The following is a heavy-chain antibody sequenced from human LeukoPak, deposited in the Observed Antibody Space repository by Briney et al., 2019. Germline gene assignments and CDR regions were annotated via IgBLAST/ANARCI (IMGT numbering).Heavy chain of an antibody. Sequence: SETLSLTCAVSGGSISSGGYSWSWIRQPPGKGLEWFGYIYHSGSTYYNPSLKSRVTISVDRSKNQFSLKLSSVTAADTAVYYCASSQPLIPARNYYYYYGMDVWGQGTTVTVSS. CDR3: ASSQPLIPARNYYYYYGMDV. CDR2: IYHSGST. V-gene: IGHV4-30-2*01. CDR1: GGSISSGGYS. J-gene: IGHJ6*02. D-gene: IGHD2-2*01.